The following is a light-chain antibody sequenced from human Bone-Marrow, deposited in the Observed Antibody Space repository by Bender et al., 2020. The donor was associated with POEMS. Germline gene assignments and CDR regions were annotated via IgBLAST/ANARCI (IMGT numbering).Light chain of an antibody. CDR3: SAYAGRNTYV. J-gene: IGLJ1*01. V-gene: IGLV2-8*01. CDR2: DVS. CDR1: SSDVGGYDY. Sequence: QSALTQPPSASGSPGQSVTISCTGTSSDVGGYDYVSWYQQHPGKAPKLMIYDVSKRPSGVPDRFSGSKSGTTASLTVSGLQAEDEADYYCSAYAGRNTYVFGTGTRVTV.